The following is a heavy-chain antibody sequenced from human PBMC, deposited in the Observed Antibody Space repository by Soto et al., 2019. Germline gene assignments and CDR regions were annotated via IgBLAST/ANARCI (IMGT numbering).Heavy chain of an antibody. J-gene: IGHJ6*03. CDR1: GFTFSSYA. CDR3: ARDRDYDFWSGYYADYYYMDV. V-gene: IGHV3-64*01. Sequence: GGSLRFSCAASGFTFSSYAMHWVRQAPGKGLEYVSAISSNGGSTYYANSVKGRFTISRDNSKNTLYLQMGSLRAEDMAVYYCARDRDYDFWSGYYADYYYMDVWGKGTTVTVSS. D-gene: IGHD3-3*01. CDR2: ISSNGGST.